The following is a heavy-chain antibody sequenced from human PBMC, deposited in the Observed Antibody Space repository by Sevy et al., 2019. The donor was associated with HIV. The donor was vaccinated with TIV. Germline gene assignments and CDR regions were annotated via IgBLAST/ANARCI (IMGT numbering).Heavy chain of an antibody. CDR2: IYYSGRT. Sequence: SETLSLTCTVSGGSISSGDYYWSWIRQPTGKGLEWIGYIYYSGRTYYNPSLKSRVTISVDTSKNQFSLKLSSVTAADTAVYYWAREPPIWGGGDWGDAFDIGGQVTMVTVSS. V-gene: IGHV4-30-4*01. J-gene: IGHJ3*02. CDR1: GGSISSGDYY. D-gene: IGHD2-21*02. CDR3: AREPPIWGGGDWGDAFDI.